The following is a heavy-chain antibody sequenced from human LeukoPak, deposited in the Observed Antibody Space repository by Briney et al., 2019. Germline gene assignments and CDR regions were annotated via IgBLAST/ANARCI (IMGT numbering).Heavy chain of an antibody. CDR3: ARDRPTAPEYCSGGNCYSGDAIDV. CDR1: GFTFSSYS. D-gene: IGHD2-15*01. V-gene: IGHV3-21*01. J-gene: IGHJ3*01. Sequence: GGSQRLSCAASGFTFSSYSMNWVRQAPGKGLEWVSSISSSSGSIYSAAAVKGRSNISRDNDKRSLNLQENSQRAVDMAMYYCARDRPTAPEYCSGGNCYSGDAIDVWGQGTMVTVSS. CDR2: ISSSSGSI.